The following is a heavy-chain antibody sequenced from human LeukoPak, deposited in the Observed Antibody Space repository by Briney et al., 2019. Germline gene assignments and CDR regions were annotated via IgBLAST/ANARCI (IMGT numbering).Heavy chain of an antibody. Sequence: GGSLRLSCAASGFTFSSYEMNWVRQAPGKGLEWVSYISSSGSTIYYADSVKGRFTISRDNAKNSLYLQMNSLRAEDTAVYYCARIRYSGSYDAFDIWGQGTMVTVSP. J-gene: IGHJ3*02. CDR1: GFTFSSYE. D-gene: IGHD1-26*01. CDR3: ARIRYSGSYDAFDI. V-gene: IGHV3-48*03. CDR2: ISSSGSTI.